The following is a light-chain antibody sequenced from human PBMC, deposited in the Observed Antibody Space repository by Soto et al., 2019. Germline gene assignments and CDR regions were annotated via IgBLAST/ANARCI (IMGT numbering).Light chain of an antibody. J-gene: IGKJ4*01. V-gene: IGKV1-5*03. CDR2: KAS. CDR3: QQCDRYPFT. CDR1: QTISIW. Sequence: DIQMTQSPSTLSASVGARVTITCRASQTISIWLAWYQQKPGKAPKILLYKASTLESGAPSRFGGSGSGTEFNLTISSLQPDDFATYYCQQCDRYPFTFGGGTKVEIK.